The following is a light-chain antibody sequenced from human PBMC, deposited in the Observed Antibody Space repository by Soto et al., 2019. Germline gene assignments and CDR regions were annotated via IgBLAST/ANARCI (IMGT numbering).Light chain of an antibody. Sequence: ELVMTQSPALLSVSLGDRATLSCRASQSVSSNLAWYQQKPGQGPTLLIDGASTRANGIPARFSVSGSGTEFTLTISSLQSEDFAVYSCQQYNNWPLTFGGGTKVEIK. V-gene: IGKV3-15*01. CDR1: QSVSSN. J-gene: IGKJ4*01. CDR2: GAS. CDR3: QQYNNWPLT.